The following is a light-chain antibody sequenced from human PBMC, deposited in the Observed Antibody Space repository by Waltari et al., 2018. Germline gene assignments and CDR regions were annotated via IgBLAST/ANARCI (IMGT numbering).Light chain of an antibody. V-gene: IGKV4-1*01. CDR3: QQYYSSRYT. CDR1: PTVLYNSNNRNY. J-gene: IGKJ2*01. CDR2: WAS. Sequence: DFVMTQSPASLALSLGERATIHCKTSPTVLYNSNNRNYLTWYQQKPGQPPKLLFYWASTRESGVPDRFSASGSGTDFTLTISRLQPEDVAIYYCQQYYSSRYTFGQGTRLEIK.